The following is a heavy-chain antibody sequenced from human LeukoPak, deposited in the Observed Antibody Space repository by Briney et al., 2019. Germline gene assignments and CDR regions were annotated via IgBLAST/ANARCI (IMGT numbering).Heavy chain of an antibody. J-gene: IGHJ6*02. CDR3: AHPVTTHGNYYYYGMDV. Sequence: PGGSLRLSCAASGFTVSYNYMTWVRQAPGKGLEWVAVISYDGSNKYHADSVKGRFTISRDNSKNTLYLQMNSLRAEDTAVYYCAHPVTTHGNYYYYGMDVWGQGTTVTVSS. CDR2: ISYDGSNK. V-gene: IGHV3-30-3*01. CDR1: GFTVSYNY. D-gene: IGHD4-17*01.